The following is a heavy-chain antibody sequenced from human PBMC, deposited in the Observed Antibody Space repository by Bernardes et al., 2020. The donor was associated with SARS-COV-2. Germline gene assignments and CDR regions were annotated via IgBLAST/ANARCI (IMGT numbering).Heavy chain of an antibody. V-gene: IGHV3-23*01. J-gene: IGHJ6*02. CDR1: GFTFSSYA. D-gene: IGHD4-4*01. CDR2: ISGSGDAT. Sequence: GGSLRLSCAASGFTFSSYAMSWVRQATGKGLEWVSTISGSGDATYYADSVKGRFTISRDNSKNTLYLQMNSLRAEDTAVYYCAKGYSVIGQAVYYYGLDVWGQGTTVTVSS. CDR3: AKGYSVIGQAVYYYGLDV.